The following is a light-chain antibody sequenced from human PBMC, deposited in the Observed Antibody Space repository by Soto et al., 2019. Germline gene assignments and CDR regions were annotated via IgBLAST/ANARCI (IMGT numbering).Light chain of an antibody. Sequence: DIVLTQSPLSLPVTPVEPATLSCRASQSVSNNYLAWYQQKPGQAPRLLIYGASNRATGIPARFSGSGSGTDFTLTISNLEPEDFAVYYCQQYGNSPPETFGQGTRLEIK. CDR2: GAS. CDR1: QSVSNNY. CDR3: QQYGNSPPET. J-gene: IGKJ5*01. V-gene: IGKV3-20*01.